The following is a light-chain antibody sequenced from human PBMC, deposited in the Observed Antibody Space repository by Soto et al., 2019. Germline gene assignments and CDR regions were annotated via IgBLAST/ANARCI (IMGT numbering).Light chain of an antibody. Sequence: DIQMTQSPSSLSASIGDRLSITCPASQSIDSYLSWYQHKPGKAPKLLIYAASTLQSGVPSRFSGSGSGTDFTLTISGLQSEDSATYYCQQSYTTPRTFGLGTKVDI. J-gene: IGKJ1*01. CDR1: QSIDSY. CDR2: AAS. V-gene: IGKV1-39*01. CDR3: QQSYTTPRT.